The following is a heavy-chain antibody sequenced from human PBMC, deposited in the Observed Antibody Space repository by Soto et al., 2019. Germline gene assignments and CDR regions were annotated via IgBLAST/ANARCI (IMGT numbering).Heavy chain of an antibody. CDR1: GYTFTSYY. Sequence: ASVKVSCKASGYTFTSYYMHWVRQAPGQGLERMGISNPSGGSTSYAQKFQGRVTMTRDTSTSTVYMELSSLRSEDTAVYYCARDLIRRDCYHHKKAFDIRGQRTIVIV. D-gene: IGHD2-21*01. CDR2: SNPSGGST. J-gene: IGHJ3*02. V-gene: IGHV1-46*01. CDR3: ARDLIRRDCYHHKKAFDI.